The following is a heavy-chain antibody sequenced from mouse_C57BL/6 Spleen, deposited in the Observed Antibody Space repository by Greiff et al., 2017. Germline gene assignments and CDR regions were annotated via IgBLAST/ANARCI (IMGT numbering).Heavy chain of an antibody. J-gene: IGHJ1*03. CDR2: INPSSGYT. CDR3: ARSEDWDWYCDV. CDR1: GYTFTSYT. V-gene: IGHV1-4*01. Sequence: QVQLQQSGAELARPGDSVSMSCKASGYTFTSYTMHWVKQRPGQGLEWIGYINPSSGYTKYNQKVKNKATLTADKSSSTAYMQLSSLTSEDSAVYYCARSEDWDWYCDVGGTGTTVTVSS. D-gene: IGHD4-1*01.